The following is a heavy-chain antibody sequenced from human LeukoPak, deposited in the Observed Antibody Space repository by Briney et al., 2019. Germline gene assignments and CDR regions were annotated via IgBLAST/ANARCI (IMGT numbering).Heavy chain of an antibody. V-gene: IGHV3-33*06. CDR2: IHNDGTQG. D-gene: IGHD3-16*01. CDR3: AKEGDEFRGYLDV. CDR1: GFTFGRLG. J-gene: IGHJ6*03. Sequence: PGRSLTLSCAASGFTFGRLGMQWVRQAPGKGLEWVGDIHNDGTQGQYADSVKGRFTISKDNSQNTLYLQMNTLSDDDTAVYYCAKEGDEFRGYLDVWGKGTTVTVSS.